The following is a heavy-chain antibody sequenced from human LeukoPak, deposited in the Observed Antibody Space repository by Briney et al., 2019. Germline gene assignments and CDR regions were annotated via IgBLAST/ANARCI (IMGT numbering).Heavy chain of an antibody. Sequence: GGSLRLSCAASGFTFSSYSMNWVRQAPGKGLEWVSSISSSSSYIYYADSVKGRFTISRDNAKNSLYLQMNSLKTEDTAVYYCTSRLRAVAGTPFDYWGQGTLVTVSS. CDR3: TSRLRAVAGTPFDY. D-gene: IGHD6-19*01. J-gene: IGHJ4*02. CDR1: GFTFSSYS. CDR2: ISSSSSYI. V-gene: IGHV3-21*03.